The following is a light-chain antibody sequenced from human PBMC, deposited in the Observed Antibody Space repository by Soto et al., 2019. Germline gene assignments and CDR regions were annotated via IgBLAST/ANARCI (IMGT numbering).Light chain of an antibody. CDR1: SSNIGSHS. CDR3: AAWDDSLNGVV. CDR2: SSD. Sequence: QSVMTQPPSTSGTPGQWVTISCSGRSSNIGSHSVNWYQQLPGTAPKLLIYSSDQRPSGIPDRFSGSKSGTSASLAISGLLSEDEADYYCAAWDDSLNGVVFGGGTKVTVL. J-gene: IGLJ3*02. V-gene: IGLV1-44*01.